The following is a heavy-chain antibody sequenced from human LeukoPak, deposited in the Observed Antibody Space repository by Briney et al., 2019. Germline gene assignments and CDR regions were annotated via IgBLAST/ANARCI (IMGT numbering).Heavy chain of an antibody. CDR3: ARMFRTVWELPYF. J-gene: IGHJ4*02. CDR1: GYSIRSGYY. CDR2: IYHSGST. V-gene: IGHV4-38-2*02. D-gene: IGHD1-26*01. Sequence: SETLSLTCTVSGYSIRSGYYWGWIRQPPGKGLEWIGSIYHSGSTYYNPSLKSRVTISADTSKNQFSLKLSSVTAADTAVYYCARMFRTVWELPYFWGQGTLVTVSS.